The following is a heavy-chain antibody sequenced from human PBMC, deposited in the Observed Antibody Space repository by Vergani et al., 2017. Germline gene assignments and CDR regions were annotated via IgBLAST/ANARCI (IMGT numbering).Heavy chain of an antibody. D-gene: IGHD6-13*01. J-gene: IGHJ5*02. Sequence: QVQLVQSGAEVKKPGASVKVSCKASGYTFTSDYMHWVRQAPGQGLEWMGGIIPIFGTANYAQKFQGRVTITADKSTSTAYMGLSSLRSEDTAVYYCARAAAAVPGRFDPWGQGTLVTVSS. CDR3: ARAAAAVPGRFDP. CDR1: GYTFTSDY. CDR2: IIPIFGTA. V-gene: IGHV1-69*06.